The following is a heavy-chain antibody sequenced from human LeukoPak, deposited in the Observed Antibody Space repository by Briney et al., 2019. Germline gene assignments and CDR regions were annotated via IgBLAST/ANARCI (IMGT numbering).Heavy chain of an antibody. CDR1: GYTFTSYA. Sequence: GASVKVSCKSSGYTFTSYAMNWVRQAPGQGLEWMGWISAYNGNTNYAQKLQGRVTMTTDTSTSTAYMELRSLRSDDTAVYYCARARTTYYYDSSAKEVPNWFDPWGQGTLVTVSS. V-gene: IGHV1-18*01. CDR2: ISAYNGNT. CDR3: ARARTTYYYDSSAKEVPNWFDP. J-gene: IGHJ5*02. D-gene: IGHD3-22*01.